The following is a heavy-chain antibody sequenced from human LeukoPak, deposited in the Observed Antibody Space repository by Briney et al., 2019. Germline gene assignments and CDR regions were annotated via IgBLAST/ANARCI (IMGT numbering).Heavy chain of an antibody. D-gene: IGHD2-21*01. CDR2: IYSGGST. J-gene: IGHJ4*02. V-gene: IGHV3-66*01. Sequence: GGSLRLSCAASGFTVSNNYMTWVRQAPGKELEWVSLIYSGGSTYYADSVKGRFTISRDNSKNTVYLQMNSLRAEDTAVYYCARNIPVTRWGYWGQGTLVTVSS. CDR1: GFTVSNNY. CDR3: ARNIPVTRWGY.